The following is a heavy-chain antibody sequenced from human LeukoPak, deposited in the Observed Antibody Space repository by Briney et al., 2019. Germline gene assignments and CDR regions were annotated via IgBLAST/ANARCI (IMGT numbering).Heavy chain of an antibody. Sequence: GGSLRLSCAASGFTFSSYAMSWVRQAPGKGLEWVSAISGSGGSTYYVDSVKGRFTISRDNSKNTLYLQMNSLRAEDTAVYYCARVTMVRGVISCPWFDPWGQGTLVTVSS. D-gene: IGHD3-10*01. CDR1: GFTFSSYA. V-gene: IGHV3-23*01. CDR3: ARVTMVRGVISCPWFDP. CDR2: ISGSGGST. J-gene: IGHJ5*02.